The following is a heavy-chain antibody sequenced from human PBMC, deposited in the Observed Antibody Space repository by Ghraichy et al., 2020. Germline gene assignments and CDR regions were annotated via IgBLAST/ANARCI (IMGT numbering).Heavy chain of an antibody. Sequence: SETLSLTCAVSGYSISSGYYWGWIRQPPGKGLEWIGSIYHSGSTYYNPSLKSRVTISVDTSKNQFSLKLSSVTAADTAVYYCARRTSSVVADFDYWGQGTLVTVSS. CDR3: ARRTSSVVADFDY. CDR2: IYHSGST. D-gene: IGHD2-2*01. CDR1: GYSISSGYY. J-gene: IGHJ4*02. V-gene: IGHV4-38-2*01.